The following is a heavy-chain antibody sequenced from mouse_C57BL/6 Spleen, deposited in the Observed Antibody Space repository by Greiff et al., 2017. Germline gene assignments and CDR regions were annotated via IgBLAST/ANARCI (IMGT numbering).Heavy chain of an antibody. V-gene: IGHV1-81*01. CDR1: GYTFTSYG. CDR2: IYPRSGNT. J-gene: IGHJ4*01. Sequence: VQLQQSGAELARPGASVKLSCQASGYTFTSYGISWVKQRTGQGLEWIGEIYPRSGNTYYNEKFKGKATLTADKSSSTAYMELRSLTSEDSAVYFCARDHSKGYAMDYWGQGTSVTVSS. CDR3: ARDHSKGYAMDY.